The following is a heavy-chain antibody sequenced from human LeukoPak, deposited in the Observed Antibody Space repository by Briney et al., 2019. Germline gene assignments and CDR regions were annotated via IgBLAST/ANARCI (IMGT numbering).Heavy chain of an antibody. CDR1: GFTFSDHS. CDR3: AREPAAAGKNWFDP. Sequence: GGSLRLSCVASGFTFSDHSLNWVRQAPGKGLDWLSYISSRSVTVLYAESVKGRFTISRDNAKNILYLQMNSLRAEDTAMYYCAREPAAAGKNWFDPWGQGTLVTVSS. D-gene: IGHD6-25*01. V-gene: IGHV3-48*01. J-gene: IGHJ5*02. CDR2: ISSRSVTV.